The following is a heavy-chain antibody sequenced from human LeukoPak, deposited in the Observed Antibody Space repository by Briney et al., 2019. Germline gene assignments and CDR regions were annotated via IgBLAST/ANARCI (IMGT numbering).Heavy chain of an antibody. CDR3: ARDGSGTWNDY. CDR1: GYTFTTYG. V-gene: IGHV1-18*01. D-gene: IGHD3-10*01. CDR2: INAYNSNT. Sequence: ASVTVSCKASGYTFTTYGISWVRQAPGQGLEWMGWINAYNSNTNYAQKLQGRVTMTTDTSTSTAYMELRSLRSDDSAVYYCARDGSGTWNDYWGQGTLVTVSS. J-gene: IGHJ4*02.